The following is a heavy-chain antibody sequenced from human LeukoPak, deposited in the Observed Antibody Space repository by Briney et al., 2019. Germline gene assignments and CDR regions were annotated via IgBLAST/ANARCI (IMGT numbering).Heavy chain of an antibody. Sequence: SETLSLTCTVSGGSISSYYWSWIRQPPGKGLEWIGYIYYSGSTNYNPSLKSRVTISVDTSKNQFSLKLSSVTAADTAVYYCARTGYSSGWYPFDYWGQGTLVTVSS. J-gene: IGHJ4*02. D-gene: IGHD6-19*01. CDR3: ARTGYSSGWYPFDY. CDR1: GGSISSYY. V-gene: IGHV4-59*12. CDR2: IYYSGST.